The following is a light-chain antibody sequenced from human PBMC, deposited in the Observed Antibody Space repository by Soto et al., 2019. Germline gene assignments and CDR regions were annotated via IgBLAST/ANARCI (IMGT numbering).Light chain of an antibody. CDR3: QQYGDSRT. V-gene: IGKV3-20*01. CDR1: HSVSSTY. CDR2: GAS. Sequence: EIVLTQSPDTLSLSPGETATLSCRASHSVSSTYLAWYQLKPGQTPRLLIYGASSRATGIPDRFSGSGSGTDFTLTISRLEPEDFAVYYCQQYGDSRTFGQGTKVEIK. J-gene: IGKJ1*01.